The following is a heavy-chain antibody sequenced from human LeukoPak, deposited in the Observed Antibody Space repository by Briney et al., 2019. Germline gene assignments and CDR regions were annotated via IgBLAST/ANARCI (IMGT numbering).Heavy chain of an antibody. CDR1: GGSISSGGYY. Sequence: SETLSLTCTVSGGSISSGGYYWSWIRQPPGKGLEWIGYIYHSGSTYYNPSLKSRVTISVDRSKNQFSLKLSSVTAADTAVYYCARSDYYDSSGPRWFDPWGQGTLVTVSS. V-gene: IGHV4-30-2*01. D-gene: IGHD3-22*01. CDR3: ARSDYYDSSGPRWFDP. J-gene: IGHJ5*02. CDR2: IYHSGST.